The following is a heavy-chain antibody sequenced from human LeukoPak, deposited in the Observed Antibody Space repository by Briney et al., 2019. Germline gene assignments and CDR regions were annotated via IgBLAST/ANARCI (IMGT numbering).Heavy chain of an antibody. CDR1: GGSISSGSYY. Sequence: SQTLSLTCTVSGGSISSGSYYWSWIRQPAGKGLEWIGRIYTSGSTNYNPSLKSRVTISVDTSKNQFSLKLNSVTAADTAVYYCAADFSHWGQGTLVTVSS. J-gene: IGHJ4*02. CDR3: AADFSH. CDR2: IYTSGST. V-gene: IGHV4-61*02.